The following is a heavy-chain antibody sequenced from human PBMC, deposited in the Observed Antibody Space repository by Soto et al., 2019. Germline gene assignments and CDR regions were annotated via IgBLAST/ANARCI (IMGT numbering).Heavy chain of an antibody. Sequence: KELEYVSAINSNGGRTYYKHSLYGSFTISIDNTKNTLYLQMSSLRAEDTAVYYCVKGVFFCFFKEEEGIRDTVPVSAFLLNRSSDL. J-gene: IGHJ2*01. V-gene: IGHV3-64D*08. CDR2: INSNGGRT. D-gene: IGHD3-3*01. CDR3: VKGVFFCFFKEEEGIRDTVPVSAFLLNRSSDL.